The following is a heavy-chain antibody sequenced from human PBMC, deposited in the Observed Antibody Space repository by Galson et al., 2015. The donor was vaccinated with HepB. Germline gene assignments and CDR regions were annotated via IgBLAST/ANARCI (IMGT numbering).Heavy chain of an antibody. Sequence: LRLSCAASGFTFDDYAMHWVRQAPGKGLEWVSGISWNSGSIGYADSVKGRFTISRDNAKNSLYLQMNSLRAEDTALYYCAKGAEIWGSYRALYYFDYWGQGTLVTVSS. D-gene: IGHD3-16*02. CDR3: AKGAEIWGSYRALYYFDY. J-gene: IGHJ4*02. CDR1: GFTFDDYA. CDR2: ISWNSGSI. V-gene: IGHV3-9*01.